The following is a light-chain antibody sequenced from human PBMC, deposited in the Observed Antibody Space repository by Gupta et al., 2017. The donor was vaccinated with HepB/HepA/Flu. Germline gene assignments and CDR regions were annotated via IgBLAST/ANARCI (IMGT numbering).Light chain of an antibody. CDR3: AAWDDSLNGSYV. Sequence: QSVLTQPPSASGTPGQRVTISCSVSSSNIGSNTVNWYQQHPGTAPKLLIYSNNQRTSGVPDRFSGSKSGTSASLAISGLQSEDEADYDGAAWDDSLNGSYVFGTGTKVTVL. V-gene: IGLV1-44*01. J-gene: IGLJ1*01. CDR2: SNN. CDR1: SSNIGSNT.